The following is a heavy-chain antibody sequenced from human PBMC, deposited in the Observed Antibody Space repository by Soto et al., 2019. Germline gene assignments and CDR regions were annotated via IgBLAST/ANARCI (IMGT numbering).Heavy chain of an antibody. CDR1: GFTFSSYG. J-gene: IGHJ4*02. D-gene: IGHD5-12*01. Sequence: LRLSCAASGFTFSSYGMHWVRQVPGKGLEWVAVISYDGSNKYYADSVKGRFTISRDNSKNTLYLQMNSLRAEDTAVYYCAKDLDRIEYSGYDFRDYYFDYWGQGTLVTVSS. CDR2: ISYDGSNK. V-gene: IGHV3-30*18. CDR3: AKDLDRIEYSGYDFRDYYFDY.